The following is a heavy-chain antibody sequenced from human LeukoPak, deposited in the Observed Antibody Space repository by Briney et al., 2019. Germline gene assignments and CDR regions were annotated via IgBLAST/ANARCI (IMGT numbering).Heavy chain of an antibody. CDR1: GGSISSGDNY. V-gene: IGHV4-30-4*01. CDR2: IYYSGST. J-gene: IGHJ5*02. CDR3: ASMVRGITGFDP. Sequence: PSETLSLTCTVSGGSISSGDNYWSWIRQPPGKGLEWIGYIYYSGSTYYNPSLKSRVTISVDTSKNQFSLKLSSVTAADTAVYYCASMVRGITGFDPWGQGTLVTVSS. D-gene: IGHD3-10*01.